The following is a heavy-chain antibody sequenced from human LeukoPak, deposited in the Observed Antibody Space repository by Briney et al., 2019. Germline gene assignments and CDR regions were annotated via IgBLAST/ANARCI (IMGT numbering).Heavy chain of an antibody. CDR1: GFTFSSYA. V-gene: IGHV3-30*04. CDR2: ISYDGSNK. D-gene: IGHD6-19*01. Sequence: PGGSLRLSCAASGFTFSSYAMHWVRQAPGKGLEWVAVISYDGSNKYYADSVKGRFTISRDNSKNTLYLQMNSLRAEDTAVYYCARDGAVAGTGGVYYYYYMDVWGKGTTVTVSS. CDR3: ARDGAVAGTGGVYYYYYMDV. J-gene: IGHJ6*03.